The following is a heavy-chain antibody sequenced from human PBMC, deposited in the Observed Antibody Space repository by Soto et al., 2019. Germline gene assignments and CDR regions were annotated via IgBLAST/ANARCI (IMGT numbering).Heavy chain of an antibody. Sequence: SQTLSLTCAISGDSVSSNNAAWHWIRQSPSRGLEWLGRTYYRSRWYNDYAASVKGRITINPDTSKNHFSLQLNSVPPEDTAVYYCAREDQWVNYYILILYGLDVWGQGTTVTVSS. CDR1: GDSVSSNNAA. CDR2: TYYRSRWYN. CDR3: AREDQWVNYYILILYGLDV. V-gene: IGHV6-1*01. D-gene: IGHD3-9*01. J-gene: IGHJ6*01.